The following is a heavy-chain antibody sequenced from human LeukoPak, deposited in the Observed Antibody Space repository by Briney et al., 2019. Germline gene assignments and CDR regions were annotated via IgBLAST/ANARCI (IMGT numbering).Heavy chain of an antibody. J-gene: IGHJ4*02. CDR1: GYTFTGYY. Sequence: LVASVKVSCKASGYTFTGYYMHWVRQAPGRGLEWMGWINPNSGGTNYAQKFQGRVTMTRDTSISTAYMELSRLRSDDTAVYYCARPRYNEFDYWGQGTLVTVSS. V-gene: IGHV1-2*03. D-gene: IGHD2-2*02. CDR3: ARPRYNEFDY. CDR2: INPNSGGT.